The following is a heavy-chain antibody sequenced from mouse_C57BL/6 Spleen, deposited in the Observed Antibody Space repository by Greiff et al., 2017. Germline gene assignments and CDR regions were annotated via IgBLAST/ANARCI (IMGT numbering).Heavy chain of an antibody. CDR2: IDPSDSET. J-gene: IGHJ3*01. V-gene: IGHV1-52*01. D-gene: IGHD1-1*01. CDR3: ARLYYGSSYWFAY. Sequence: QVQLQQSGAELVRPGSSVKLSCKASGYTFTSYWLHWVKQRPIQGLEWIGNIDPSDSETHYNQKFKDKATLTVDKSSSTDYMQLSSLTAEDSAVYYCARLYYGSSYWFAYWGQGTLVTVSA. CDR1: GYTFTSYW.